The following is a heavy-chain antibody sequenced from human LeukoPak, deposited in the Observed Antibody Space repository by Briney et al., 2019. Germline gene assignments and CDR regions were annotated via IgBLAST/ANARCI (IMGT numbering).Heavy chain of an antibody. Sequence: ASVKVSCKASGYTFTSYGISWVRQAPGQGLEWMGWISAYNGNTNYAQKLQGRVTMTTDTSTSTAYMELRSLRSDDTAVYYCARDLEGYSYGYNWFDPWGQGTLVTVSS. V-gene: IGHV1-18*01. J-gene: IGHJ5*02. CDR3: ARDLEGYSYGYNWFDP. CDR1: GYTFTSYG. D-gene: IGHD5-18*01. CDR2: ISAYNGNT.